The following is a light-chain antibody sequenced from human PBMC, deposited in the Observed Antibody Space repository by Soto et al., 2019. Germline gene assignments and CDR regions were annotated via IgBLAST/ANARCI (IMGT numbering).Light chain of an antibody. CDR3: FSYTSGSTRGV. CDR1: SSDVGGYNY. CDR2: DVR. J-gene: IGLJ2*01. V-gene: IGLV2-14*01. Sequence: QSVLAQPASVSGSPGQSITISCTGTSSDVGGYNYVSWYQQEPGKAPKLMIYDVRTRPSGVSNRFSGSRSGNTASLTISGLQAEDEADYYCFSYTSGSTRGVFGGGTKLTVL.